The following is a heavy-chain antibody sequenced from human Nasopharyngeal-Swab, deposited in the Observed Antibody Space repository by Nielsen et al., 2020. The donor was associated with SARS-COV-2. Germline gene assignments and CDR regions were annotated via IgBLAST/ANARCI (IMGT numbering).Heavy chain of an antibody. J-gene: IGHJ4*02. Sequence: WIRQPPGKGLEWIGYIYYSGSTYYNPSLKSRVTISVDTSKNQFSLKLSSMTAADTAVYYCARGGAARPDFDYWGQGTLVTVSS. D-gene: IGHD6-6*01. V-gene: IGHV4-31*02. CDR2: IYYSGST. CDR3: ARGGAARPDFDY.